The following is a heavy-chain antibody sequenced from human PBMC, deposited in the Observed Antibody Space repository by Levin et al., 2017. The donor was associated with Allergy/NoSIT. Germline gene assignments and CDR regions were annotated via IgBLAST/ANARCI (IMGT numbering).Heavy chain of an antibody. CDR2: INGDGSQT. Sequence: GGSLRLSCAASGFTFSTSWLHWVRQAPGKGLVCVSRINGDGSQTNYADSVKGRFTISRDNAKNTLYLQMNSLRAEDTALYSCVRDHPYYGSGSAPLWGQGTLVTVSS. CDR1: GFTFSTSW. V-gene: IGHV3-74*01. J-gene: IGHJ4*02. CDR3: VRDHPYYGSGSAPL. D-gene: IGHD3-10*01.